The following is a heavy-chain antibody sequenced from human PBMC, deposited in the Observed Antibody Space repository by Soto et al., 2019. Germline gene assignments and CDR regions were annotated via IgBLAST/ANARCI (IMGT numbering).Heavy chain of an antibody. CDR2: IYYNGTT. D-gene: IGHD3-10*01. Sequence: GGSLRLSCAASGLTVGDNYMSWVRQAPGMGLEWVSAIYYNGTTYYADSAKGRFTISRDTSKNTLSLQMDSLRVEDTAVYYCVRPLSSGRNYGKDVWGQGTTVTVSS. CDR3: VRPLSSGRNYGKDV. J-gene: IGHJ6*02. V-gene: IGHV3-53*01. CDR1: GLTVGDNY.